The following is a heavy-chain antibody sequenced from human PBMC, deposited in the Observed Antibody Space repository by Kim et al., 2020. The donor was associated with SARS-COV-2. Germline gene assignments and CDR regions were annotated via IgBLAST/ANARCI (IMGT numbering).Heavy chain of an antibody. Sequence: GGPLRLSCAASGFTFSSYAMHWVRQAPGKGLEWVAVISYDGSNKYYADSVKGRFTISRDNSKNTLYLQMNSLRAEDTAVYYCARDSGSYGYFQHWGQGTLVTVSS. V-gene: IGHV3-30*04. CDR3: ARDSGSYGYFQH. J-gene: IGHJ1*01. CDR1: GFTFSSYA. D-gene: IGHD1-26*01. CDR2: ISYDGSNK.